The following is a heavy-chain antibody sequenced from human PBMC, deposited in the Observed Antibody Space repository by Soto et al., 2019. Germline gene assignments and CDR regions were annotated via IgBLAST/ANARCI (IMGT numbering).Heavy chain of an antibody. V-gene: IGHV4-30-2*01. CDR1: GGSISSGGYS. CDR3: ARYHIAAAGTYWFDP. CDR2: IYHSGST. J-gene: IGHJ5*02. D-gene: IGHD6-13*01. Sequence: LSLTCAVSGGSISSGGYSWSWIRQPPGKGLEWIGYIYHSGSTYYNPSLKSRVTISVDRSKNQFSLKLSSVTAADTAVYYCARYHIAAAGTYWFDPWGQGTLVTVSS.